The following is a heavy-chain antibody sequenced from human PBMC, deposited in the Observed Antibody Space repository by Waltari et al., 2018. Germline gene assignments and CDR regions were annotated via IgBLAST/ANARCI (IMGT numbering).Heavy chain of an antibody. D-gene: IGHD1-1*01. J-gene: IGHJ4*02. CDR3: AKGETGTASLHPDY. Sequence: EVQLLESGGGLVQPGGSLRLSCAASGFPFSNYAMSWVRQAPGKGLEWVSGISGSGGSAYYAGSVKGRFTISRDNSKNTLYLQMNSLRADDTAVYYCAKGETGTASLHPDYWGQGTLVTVSS. V-gene: IGHV3-23*01. CDR1: GFPFSNYA. CDR2: ISGSGGSA.